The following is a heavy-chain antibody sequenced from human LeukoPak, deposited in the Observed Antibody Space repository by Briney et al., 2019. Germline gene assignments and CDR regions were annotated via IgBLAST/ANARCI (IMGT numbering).Heavy chain of an antibody. Sequence: GASVKVSCKASGGTFSSYAISWVLQAPGQGLEWMGGIIPIFGTANYAQKFQGRVTITADESTSTAYMELSSLRSEDTAVYYCAGDRDDYGDYWGQGTLVTVSS. J-gene: IGHJ4*02. V-gene: IGHV1-69*01. D-gene: IGHD2-21*01. CDR2: IIPIFGTA. CDR3: AGDRDDYGDY. CDR1: GGTFSSYA.